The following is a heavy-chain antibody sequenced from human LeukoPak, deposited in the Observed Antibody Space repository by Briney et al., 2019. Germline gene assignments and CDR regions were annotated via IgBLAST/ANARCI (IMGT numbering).Heavy chain of an antibody. D-gene: IGHD3-10*01. Sequence: GGSLRLSCAASRFSFSNYWMHWVRQAPGKGLVWVSRVKSDGSNPSYADSVKGRFTISRDNAENMLYLQMNTLGAEDTAVYYCARDIVSGSGSLDYWGQGTLVPSPQ. CDR2: VKSDGSNP. CDR3: ARDIVSGSGSLDY. V-gene: IGHV3-74*01. CDR1: RFSFSNYW. J-gene: IGHJ4*02.